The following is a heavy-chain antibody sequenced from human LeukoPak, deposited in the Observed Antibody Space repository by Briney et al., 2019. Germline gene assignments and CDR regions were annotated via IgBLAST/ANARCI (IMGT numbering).Heavy chain of an antibody. CDR3: ARRAASIAVAGTLPRYFDY. CDR1: SSSIDSYY. CDR2: IYYTGST. V-gene: IGHV4-59*07. J-gene: IGHJ4*02. D-gene: IGHD6-19*01. Sequence: SDTLSLTCSVSSSSIDSYYWSWIRQPPGKGREGRGSIYYTGSTNYSPSLRSRVTISVDTSKNQFALKLNSVTAADTAVYYCARRAASIAVAGTLPRYFDYWGQGTLVTVSS.